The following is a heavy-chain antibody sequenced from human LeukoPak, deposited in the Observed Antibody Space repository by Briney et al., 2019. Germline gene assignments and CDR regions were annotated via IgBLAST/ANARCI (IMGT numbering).Heavy chain of an antibody. Sequence: ASVKASGKASGYTFTSYDINWVRQATGQGLEWMGWMNPNSGNTGYAQKFQGRVTMTRNTSISTAYMELSSLRSEDTAVYYCARITVTTGYWGTLLGNSYYYYYMDVWGKGTTVTVSS. D-gene: IGHD4-11*01. CDR1: GYTFTSYD. CDR3: ARITVTTGYWGTLLGNSYYYYYMDV. J-gene: IGHJ6*03. CDR2: MNPNSGNT. V-gene: IGHV1-8*01.